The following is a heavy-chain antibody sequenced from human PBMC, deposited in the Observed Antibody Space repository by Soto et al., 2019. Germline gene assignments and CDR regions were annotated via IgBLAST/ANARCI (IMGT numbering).Heavy chain of an antibody. CDR2: IWYDGSNK. J-gene: IGHJ4*02. D-gene: IGHD6-13*01. CDR3: ARGTRVAIAAAGTAFYY. Sequence: QVQLVESGGGVVQPGRSLRLSCAASGFTFSSYGMHWVRQAPGKGLEWVAVIWYDGSNKYYADSVKGRFTISRDNSKNTLYRQMNSLRAADTAVYYCARGTRVAIAAAGTAFYYWGQGTLVTVSS. CDR1: GFTFSSYG. V-gene: IGHV3-33*01.